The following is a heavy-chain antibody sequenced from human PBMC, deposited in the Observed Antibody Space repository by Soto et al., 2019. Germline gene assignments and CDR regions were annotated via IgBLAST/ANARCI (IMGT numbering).Heavy chain of an antibody. Sequence: PSETLSLTCAVYGGSFSGYYWSWIRQPPGKGLEWIGEINHSGSTNYNPSLKSRVTISVDTSKNQFSLKLSSVTAADTAVYYCARGRYHYYGSGSYSVWFDPWGQGTLVTVS. CDR2: INHSGST. CDR1: GGSFSGYY. J-gene: IGHJ5*02. D-gene: IGHD3-10*01. V-gene: IGHV4-34*01. CDR3: ARGRYHYYGSGSYSVWFDP.